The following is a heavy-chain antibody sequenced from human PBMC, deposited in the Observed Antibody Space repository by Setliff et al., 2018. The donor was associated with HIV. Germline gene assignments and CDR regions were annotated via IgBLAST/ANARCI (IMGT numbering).Heavy chain of an antibody. D-gene: IGHD1-26*01. CDR1: GGSFSGYF. V-gene: IGHV4-34*01. CDR2: IDHSGNT. Sequence: KTSETLSLTCAVYGGSFSGYFWSWIRQPPGRGLEWIGEIDHSGNTNYNPSLKSRVTMSIDTSTNQFSLKLNSVTAADMATYYCAREGGGYSGTCFNFPFDSWGQGTLVTVSS. CDR3: AREGGGYSGTCFNFPFDS. J-gene: IGHJ4*02.